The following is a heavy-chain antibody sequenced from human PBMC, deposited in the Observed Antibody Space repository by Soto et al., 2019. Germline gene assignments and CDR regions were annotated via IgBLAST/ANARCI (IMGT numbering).Heavy chain of an antibody. D-gene: IGHD1-26*01. CDR2: INSDGSST. J-gene: IGHJ4*02. CDR1: GFTFSSYW. Sequence: GGSLRLSCAASGFTFSSYWMHWVRQAPGKGLVWVSRINSDGSSTSYADSVKGRFTISRDNAKNTLYLQMNSLRAEDTAVYYCASGSRFDSGSSTIDYRGQGTLVTVSS. V-gene: IGHV3-74*01. CDR3: ASGSRFDSGSSTIDY.